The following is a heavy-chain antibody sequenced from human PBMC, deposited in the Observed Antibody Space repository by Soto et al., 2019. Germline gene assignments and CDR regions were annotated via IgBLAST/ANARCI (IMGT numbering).Heavy chain of an antibody. CDR3: ARAGDKYSSSSFDAFDI. CDR2: IYYSGST. J-gene: IGHJ3*02. D-gene: IGHD6-6*01. CDR1: GGSISSGGYY. V-gene: IGHV4-31*03. Sequence: SETLSLTCTVSGGSISSGGYYWSWIRQHPGKGLEWIGYIYYSGSTYYNPSLKSRVTISVDTSKNQFSLKLSSVTAADTAVYYCARAGDKYSSSSFDAFDIWGQGTMVTVSS.